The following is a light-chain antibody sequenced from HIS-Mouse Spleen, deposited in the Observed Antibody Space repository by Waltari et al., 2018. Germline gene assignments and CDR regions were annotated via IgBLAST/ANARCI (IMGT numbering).Light chain of an antibody. Sequence: QSALTQPRSVSGSPGQSVTISCTGTSSDVGCSNYVPWYQQHPGKAPKLMIYDVSKRPSGVPDRFSGSKSGNTASLTISGLQAEDEADYYCCSYAGSYTWVFGGGTKLTVL. CDR1: SSDVGCSNY. CDR2: DVS. CDR3: CSYAGSYTWV. V-gene: IGLV2-11*01. J-gene: IGLJ3*02.